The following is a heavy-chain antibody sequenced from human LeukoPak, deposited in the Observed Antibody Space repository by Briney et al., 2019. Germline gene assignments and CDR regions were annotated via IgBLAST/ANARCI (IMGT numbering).Heavy chain of an antibody. J-gene: IGHJ4*02. D-gene: IGHD3-10*01. CDR3: ARGGYITMVRGVTRRFDY. CDR2: INHSGST. V-gene: IGHV4-34*01. CDR1: GGSFSGYY. Sequence: KPSETLSLTCAVYGGSFSGYYWSWIRQPPGKGLEWIWEINHSGSTNYNPSLKSRVTISVDTSKNQFSLKLSSVTAADTAVYYCARGGYITMVRGVTRRFDYWGQGTLVTVSS.